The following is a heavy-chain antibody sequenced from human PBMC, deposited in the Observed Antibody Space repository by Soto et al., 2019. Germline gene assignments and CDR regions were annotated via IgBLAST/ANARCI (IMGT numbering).Heavy chain of an antibody. CDR3: ARGISGYCSSISCYSYYYYGMDV. V-gene: IGHV3-33*01. CDR1: GFIFSSYG. J-gene: IGHJ6*02. D-gene: IGHD2-2*01. CDR2: IWYDGSNK. Sequence: QVQLVESGGGVVQPGRSLRLSCAASGFIFSSYGMHWVRQAPGKGLEWVAVIWYDGSNKYYGDSVKGRFTISRDNSKNTLHLQMNSLRVEDTAVYSCARGISGYCSSISCYSYYYYGMDVWGQGTTVTVSS.